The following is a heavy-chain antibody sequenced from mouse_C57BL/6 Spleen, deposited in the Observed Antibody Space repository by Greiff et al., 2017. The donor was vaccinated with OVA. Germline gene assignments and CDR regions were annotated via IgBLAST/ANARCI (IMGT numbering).Heavy chain of an antibody. Sequence: VQLQQPGAELVKPGASVKMSCKASGYTFTSYWITWVKQRPGQGLEWIGDIYPGSGSTNYNEKFKSKATLTVDTSSSTAYMQLSSLTSEDSAVYDCARYYGYDGGSYFDYWGQGTTLTVSA. D-gene: IGHD2-2*01. CDR1: GYTFTSYW. CDR2: IYPGSGST. V-gene: IGHV1-55*01. CDR3: ARYYGYDGGSYFDY. J-gene: IGHJ2*01.